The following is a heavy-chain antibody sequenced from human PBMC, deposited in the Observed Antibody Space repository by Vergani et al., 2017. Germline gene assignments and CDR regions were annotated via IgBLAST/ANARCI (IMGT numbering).Heavy chain of an antibody. CDR2: VFHSGSA. V-gene: IGHV4-34*12. J-gene: IGHJ3*02. CDR1: GGSFSGYY. Sequence: QVQLQQWGAGLLKPSETLSLTCAVYGGSFSGYYWSWIRQPPGKGLEWIATVFHSGSAYYNPSLRRRVTISVETSKNQFSLRLTTLTAADTGVYYCARQFWVYQGVGAFETWGRGTEVSVSS. D-gene: IGHD2-2*01. CDR3: ARQFWVYQGVGAFET.